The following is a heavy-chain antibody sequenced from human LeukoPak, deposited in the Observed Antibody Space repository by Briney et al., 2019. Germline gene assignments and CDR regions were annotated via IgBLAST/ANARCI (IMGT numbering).Heavy chain of an antibody. CDR1: GFTFSSYG. Sequence: GGSLRLSFAASGFTFSSYGMHWVRQAPGKGLEGVAVIWYDGSNKYYADSVKGRFTISRDNSKNTLYLQMNSLRAEDTAVYYCAKDPLDSSGLYYFDYWGQGTLVTVSS. J-gene: IGHJ4*02. CDR2: IWYDGSNK. V-gene: IGHV3-33*06. CDR3: AKDPLDSSGLYYFDY. D-gene: IGHD6-19*01.